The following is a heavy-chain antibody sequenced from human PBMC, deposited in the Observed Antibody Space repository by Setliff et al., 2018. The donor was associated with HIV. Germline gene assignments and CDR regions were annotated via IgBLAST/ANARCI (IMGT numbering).Heavy chain of an antibody. Sequence: SGHTLVNPTQTLTLTCTFSGFSLNTPGLGVGWIRQPPGEALEWLALIYWNNDKRYNPSLGSRLSITKDTSKNLVVLVMTNMDAVDTATYYCAHRPLSADDFDYWGQGTQVTVSP. J-gene: IGHJ4*02. CDR3: AHRPLSADDFDY. CDR2: IYWNNDK. V-gene: IGHV2-5*01. CDR1: GFSLNTPGLG.